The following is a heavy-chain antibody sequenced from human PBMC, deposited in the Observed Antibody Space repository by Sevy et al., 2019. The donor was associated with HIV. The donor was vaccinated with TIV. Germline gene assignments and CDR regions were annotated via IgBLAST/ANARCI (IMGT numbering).Heavy chain of an antibody. CDR1: GFTFSSYW. CDR2: IKQDGSEK. J-gene: IGHJ4*02. CDR3: ATSITGPYYFDY. D-gene: IGHD3-16*01. Sequence: GGSLRLSCAASGFTFSSYWMSWVRQAPGKGLEWAANIKQDGSEKYYVDSVKGRFTISRDNAKNSLYLQMNSLRAEDTAVYYCATSITGPYYFDYWGQGTLVTVSS. V-gene: IGHV3-7*01.